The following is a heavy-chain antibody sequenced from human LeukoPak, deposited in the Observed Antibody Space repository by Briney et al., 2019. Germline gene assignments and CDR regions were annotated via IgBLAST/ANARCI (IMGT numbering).Heavy chain of an antibody. CDR2: IKQDSSEK. CDR3: ARDVYGSDI. CDR1: GFTFNTYW. D-gene: IGHD3-10*01. Sequence: PGGSLRLSCAASGFTFNTYWMSWVRQAPGRGLEWVANIKQDSSEKNYVDSVKGRFTISKDDANNSLFLQMNSLRAEDTAIYYCARDVYGSDIWGQGKMVIVSS. V-gene: IGHV3-7*01. J-gene: IGHJ3*02.